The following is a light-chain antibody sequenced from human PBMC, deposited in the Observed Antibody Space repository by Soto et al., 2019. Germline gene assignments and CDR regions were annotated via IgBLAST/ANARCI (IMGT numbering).Light chain of an antibody. J-gene: IGLJ2*01. V-gene: IGLV2-8*01. CDR2: DVS. CDR1: SSDVGGYNY. CDR3: SSYSGSNSVV. Sequence: QSALTQPPSASGSPGQSVTISCTGTSSDVGGYNYVSWYQQHPGQAPKLIIYDVSKRPSGVPDRFSGSKSGNTASLTVSGLQAEDEADYYCSSYSGSNSVVFGGGTKVTVL.